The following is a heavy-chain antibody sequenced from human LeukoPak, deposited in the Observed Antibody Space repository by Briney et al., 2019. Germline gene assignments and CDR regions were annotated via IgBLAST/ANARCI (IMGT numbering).Heavy chain of an antibody. V-gene: IGHV3-11*04. CDR2: ISSSGSTI. J-gene: IGHJ6*03. CDR1: GFTFSDYY. CDR3: ARDDDKYYMDV. Sequence: GSLRLFFAASGFTFSDYYISWIRQAPGKGLEWVSYISSSGSTIYYADSVKGRFTISRDNAKNSLYLQMNSLRAEDTAVYYCARDDDKYYMDVWGKGTTVTVSS.